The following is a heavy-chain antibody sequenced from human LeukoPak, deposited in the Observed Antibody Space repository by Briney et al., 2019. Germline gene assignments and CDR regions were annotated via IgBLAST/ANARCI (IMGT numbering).Heavy chain of an antibody. Sequence: SETLSLTCTVSGGSISSGSYYWSWIRQPPGKGLEWIGYIYYSGSTNYNPSLKSRVTISVDTSRNQFSLKLSSVTAADTAVYYCAREVYCSSTSCYAPFFDYWGQGTLVTVSS. J-gene: IGHJ4*02. CDR2: IYYSGST. D-gene: IGHD2-2*01. CDR3: AREVYCSSTSCYAPFFDY. CDR1: GGSISSGSYY. V-gene: IGHV4-61*01.